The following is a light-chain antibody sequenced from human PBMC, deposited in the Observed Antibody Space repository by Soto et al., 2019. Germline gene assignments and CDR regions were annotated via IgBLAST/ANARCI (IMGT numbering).Light chain of an antibody. CDR1: QSVSSY. CDR2: DAS. CDR3: QHRSRWPIT. V-gene: IGKV3-11*01. Sequence: EVVLTQSPATLSLSPGERAALSCRASQSVSSYLAWYQQKPVQAPRLLIYDASNRATGIAARFSGSGSGTDFTLTISSLEPEDFATCYCQHRSRWPITFGQGTRLEIK. J-gene: IGKJ5*01.